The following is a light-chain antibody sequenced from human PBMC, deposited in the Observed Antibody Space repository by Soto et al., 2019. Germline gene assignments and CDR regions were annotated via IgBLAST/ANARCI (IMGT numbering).Light chain of an antibody. V-gene: IGKV3-15*01. Sequence: EIGMTQSPATLSVSPGERATLSCRASQSVSSNLAWYQQKPGQAPRLLIYGASTRATGIPARFSGSGSGTEFTLTISCLKSEDFAVYYCQQYNNWTLYTFGQGTKLEIK. CDR3: QQYNNWTLYT. J-gene: IGKJ2*01. CDR2: GAS. CDR1: QSVSSN.